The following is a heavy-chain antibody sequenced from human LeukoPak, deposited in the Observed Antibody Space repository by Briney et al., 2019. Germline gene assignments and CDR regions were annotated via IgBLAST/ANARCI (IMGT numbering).Heavy chain of an antibody. CDR1: GYSISTGYY. V-gene: IGHV4-38-2*02. J-gene: IGHJ4*02. Sequence: SETLSLTCTVSGYSISTGYYWDWIRQPPGKGLEWIGTFYHGGSTYYNPSLNNRLTISLDTSKNQFSLKLSSVTAADTAVYYCARDFRGRYCSGGSCYSEADYWGQGTLVTVSS. CDR3: ARDFRGRYCSGGSCYSEADY. D-gene: IGHD2-15*01. CDR2: FYHGGST.